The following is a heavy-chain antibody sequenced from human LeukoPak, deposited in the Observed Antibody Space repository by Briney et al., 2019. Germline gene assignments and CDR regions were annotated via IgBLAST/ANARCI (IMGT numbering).Heavy chain of an antibody. J-gene: IGHJ4*02. CDR3: ARAPRQLWFGEEYYFDY. Sequence: ASVKVSCKASGYTFTSYYMHWVRQAPGQGLEWMGIINPSGGSTSYAQKFQGRVTMTRDTSTSTVYMELSSLRAEDTAVYYCARAPRQLWFGEEYYFDYWGQGTLVTVSS. V-gene: IGHV1-46*01. CDR2: INPSGGST. CDR1: GYTFTSYY. D-gene: IGHD3-10*01.